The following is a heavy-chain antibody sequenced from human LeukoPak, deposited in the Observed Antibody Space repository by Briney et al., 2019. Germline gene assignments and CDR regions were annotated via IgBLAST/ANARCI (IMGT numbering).Heavy chain of an antibody. CDR3: AKGDDIVVVPAATDY. J-gene: IGHJ4*02. Sequence: GGSLRLSCAAAGFTFSSYAMSWVRQAPGKGLEWVSAISGSGGSTYYADSVKGRFTISRDNSKNTLYLQMNSLRAEDTAVYYCAKGDDIVVVPAATDYWGQGTLVTVSS. CDR1: GFTFSSYA. D-gene: IGHD2-2*01. CDR2: ISGSGGST. V-gene: IGHV3-23*01.